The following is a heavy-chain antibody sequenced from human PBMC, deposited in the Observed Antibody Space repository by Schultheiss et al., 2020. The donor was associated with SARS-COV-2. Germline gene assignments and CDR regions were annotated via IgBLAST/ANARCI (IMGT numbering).Heavy chain of an antibody. J-gene: IGHJ4*02. CDR2: IYYSGSA. CDR3: ARATGVTSHDY. D-gene: IGHD7-27*01. Sequence: SETLSLTCTVSGASLTGSAYYWGWIRQAPGKGLEWIGYIYYSGSANYNPSLKSRITISLDTSENQFSMKLSSVTAADTAVYYCARATGVTSHDYWGRGTLVTVSS. V-gene: IGHV4-61*08. CDR1: GASLTGSAYY.